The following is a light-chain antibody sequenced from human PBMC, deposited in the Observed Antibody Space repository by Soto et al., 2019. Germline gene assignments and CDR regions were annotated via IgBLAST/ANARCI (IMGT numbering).Light chain of an antibody. Sequence: EIVLTQSPATLSLSPGERATLSCRASQSIGLAIAWYQHKPGQAPRLLIFDASQRATGIPARFRGSGSGTDFTLSISGLQSEDFAVYYCQQYNDWPPGYTFGQGTKVEIK. J-gene: IGKJ2*01. CDR1: QSIGLA. CDR3: QQYNDWPPGYT. CDR2: DAS. V-gene: IGKV3-11*01.